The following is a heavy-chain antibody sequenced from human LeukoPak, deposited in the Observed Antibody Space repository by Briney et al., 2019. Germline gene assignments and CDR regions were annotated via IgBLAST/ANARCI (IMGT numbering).Heavy chain of an antibody. CDR1: GFTFSSFS. Sequence: GGSLRLSCAASGFTFSSFSMNWVRQAPGKGLEWVSSISSGGDYKHYADSVKGRLTISRDNAKNSLYLQMNSLRAEDTAVYYCAELGITMIGGVWGKGTTVTISS. V-gene: IGHV3-21*01. CDR3: AELGITMIGGV. J-gene: IGHJ6*04. D-gene: IGHD3-10*02. CDR2: ISSGGDYK.